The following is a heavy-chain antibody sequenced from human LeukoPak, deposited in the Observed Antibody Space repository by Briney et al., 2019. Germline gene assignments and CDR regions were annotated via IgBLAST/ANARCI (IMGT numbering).Heavy chain of an antibody. J-gene: IGHJ4*02. Sequence: GGSLRLSCAASGFTFSSYAMSWVRQAPGKGLEWVSAISGSGGSTYYADSMKGRFTISRENSKNTLYLQMNSLRAEDTAVYYCAKAAAVVVITGDYFDYWGQGTLVTVSS. CDR1: GFTFSSYA. D-gene: IGHD3-22*01. V-gene: IGHV3-23*01. CDR2: ISGSGGST. CDR3: AKAAAVVVITGDYFDY.